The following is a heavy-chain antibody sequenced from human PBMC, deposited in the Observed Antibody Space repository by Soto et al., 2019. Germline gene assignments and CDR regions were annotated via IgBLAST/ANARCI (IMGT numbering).Heavy chain of an antibody. CDR2: IYYRGST. CDR1: GGSISSTNYY. CDR3: ARRRYYDSSGYFDY. V-gene: IGHV4-39*01. J-gene: IGHJ5*01. Sequence: PSETLSLTCTVSGGSISSTNYYWGWIRQPPGKGLEWIGSIYYRGSTYYNPSLKSRVTISVDASKNQFSLNLSSVTAADTAVYYCARRRYYDSSGYFDYWGHGTLVT. D-gene: IGHD3-22*01.